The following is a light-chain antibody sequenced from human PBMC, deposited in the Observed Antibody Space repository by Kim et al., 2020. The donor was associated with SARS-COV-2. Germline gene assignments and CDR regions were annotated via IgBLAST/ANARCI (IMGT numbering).Light chain of an antibody. Sequence: EPPSISCRSSQVLLHSNGYYYLDWYLQKPGQSPQLLIYLGSNRASGVPDRFSGGGSGTDSTLKISRVEAEDVGVYYCMQTLLTPRTFGQGTKLEIK. J-gene: IGKJ2*01. V-gene: IGKV2-28*01. CDR1: QVLLHSNGYYY. CDR3: MQTLLTPRT. CDR2: LGS.